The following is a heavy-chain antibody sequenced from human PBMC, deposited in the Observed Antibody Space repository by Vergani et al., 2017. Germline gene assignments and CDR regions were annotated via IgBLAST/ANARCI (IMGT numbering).Heavy chain of an antibody. D-gene: IGHD1-26*01. CDR3: AKDRWELLEGYYFDY. CDR1: GFTFSSYG. V-gene: IGHV3-30*18. Sequence: QVQLVESGGGVVQPGRSLRLSCAASGFTFSSYGMHWVRQAPGKGLEWVAVISYDGSNKYYADSVKGQFTISRDNSKNTLYLQMNSLRAEDTAVYYCAKDRWELLEGYYFDYWGQGTLVTVSS. J-gene: IGHJ4*02. CDR2: ISYDGSNK.